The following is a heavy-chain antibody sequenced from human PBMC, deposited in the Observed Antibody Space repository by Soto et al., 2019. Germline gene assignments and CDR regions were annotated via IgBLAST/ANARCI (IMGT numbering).Heavy chain of an antibody. J-gene: IGHJ6*02. Sequence: PSETLSLTCPVSGGSISSYYWSWIRQPPGKGLEWIGYIYYSGSTNYNPSLKSRVTISVDTSKNQFSLKLSSVTAADTAVYYCASVLTKAHYYGMDVWGQGTTVTVSS. D-gene: IGHD2-2*01. CDR1: GGSISSYY. CDR2: IYYSGST. CDR3: ASVLTKAHYYGMDV. V-gene: IGHV4-59*01.